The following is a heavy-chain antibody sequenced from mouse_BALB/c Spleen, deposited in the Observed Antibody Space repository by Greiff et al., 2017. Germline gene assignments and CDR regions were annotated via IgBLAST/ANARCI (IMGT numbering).Heavy chain of an antibody. CDR3: ARSYYRGAMDY. CDR2: IWAGGST. Sequence: VKLVESGPGLVAPSQSLSITCTVSGFSLTSYGVHWVRQPPGKGLEWLGVIWAGGSTNYDSALMSRLSISKDNSKSQVFLKMNSLQTDDTAMYYCARSYYRGAMDYWGQGTSVTVSS. V-gene: IGHV2-9*02. J-gene: IGHJ4*01. CDR1: GFSLTSYG. D-gene: IGHD2-12*01.